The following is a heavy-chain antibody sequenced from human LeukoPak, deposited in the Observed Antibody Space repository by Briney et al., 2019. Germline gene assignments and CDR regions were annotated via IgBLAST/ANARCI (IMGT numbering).Heavy chain of an antibody. V-gene: IGHV4-30-4*07. CDR2: IYYTGST. CDR1: GGSISRSGYS. Sequence: SETLSLTCAVSGGSISRSGYSWSWIRQPPGKGLDWIAYIYYTGSTYYNPSLKSRVTISLDTSKNQFSLKLTSVTAANTAVYYCARGGDSSVHEGRFDPWGQGTLVTVSS. J-gene: IGHJ5*02. D-gene: IGHD3-22*01. CDR3: ARGGDSSVHEGRFDP.